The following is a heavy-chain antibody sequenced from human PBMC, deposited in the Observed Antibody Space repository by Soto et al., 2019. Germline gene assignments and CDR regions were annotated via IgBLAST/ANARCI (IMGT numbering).Heavy chain of an antibody. CDR3: ARRAWDSYYAIGG. Sequence: VQLVESGGGEVQPGRSLRLSCAASGFKYTDFALHWVRQAPGKGLEWVAIISYDGSDKYYADSVKGRFVISRDNPKNTLYLEMNRLRPEDTAVYFCARRAWDSYYAIGGRGPGTTGTVFS. V-gene: IGHV3-30*09. CDR2: ISYDGSDK. J-gene: IGHJ6*02. CDR1: GFKYTDFA. D-gene: IGHD3-22*01.